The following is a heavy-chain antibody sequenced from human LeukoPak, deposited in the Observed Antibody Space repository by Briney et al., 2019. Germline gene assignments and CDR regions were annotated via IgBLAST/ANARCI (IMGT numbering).Heavy chain of an antibody. D-gene: IGHD2-2*01. CDR1: GYTFTSYG. J-gene: IGHJ5*02. CDR3: ARGRLSSTSSRWFDP. Sequence: VSVKVSCKASGYTFTSYGISWVRQAPGQGLEWMGWISAYNGNTNYAQKLQGRVTMTTDTSTSTAYMELRSLRSDDTAVYYCARGRLSSTSSRWFDPWGQGTLVTVSS. V-gene: IGHV1-18*01. CDR2: ISAYNGNT.